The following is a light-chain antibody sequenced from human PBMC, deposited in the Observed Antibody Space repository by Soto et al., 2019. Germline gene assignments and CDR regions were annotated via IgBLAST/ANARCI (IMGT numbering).Light chain of an antibody. CDR3: SSYISTSAVV. CDR1: SSDVGAYNY. Sequence: QSVLTQPASVSGSPGQSITISCTGTSSDVGAYNYVSWYQHHPGKAPKLMIYEVTNRPSGVSNRFSGSKSGNTVSLTISGLQAEDEADYYCSSYISTSAVVFGGGTKVTVL. CDR2: EVT. V-gene: IGLV2-14*01. J-gene: IGLJ2*01.